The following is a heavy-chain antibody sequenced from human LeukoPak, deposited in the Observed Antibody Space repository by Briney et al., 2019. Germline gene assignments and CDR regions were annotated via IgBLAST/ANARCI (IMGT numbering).Heavy chain of an antibody. CDR2: ISSSSSSYI. Sequence: GGSLRLSCAASGFTFSSYSMNWVRLAPGEGLEWVSCISSSSSSYIYYADSVKGRFTISRDNAKNSLYLQMNSLRAEDTAVYYCARDRSSSRDLDYWGQGTLVTVSS. D-gene: IGHD6-13*01. V-gene: IGHV3-21*01. CDR3: ARDRSSSRDLDY. J-gene: IGHJ4*02. CDR1: GFTFSSYS.